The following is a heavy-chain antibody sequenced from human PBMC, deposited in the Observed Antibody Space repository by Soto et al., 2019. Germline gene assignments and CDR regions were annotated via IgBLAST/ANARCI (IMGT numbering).Heavy chain of an antibody. CDR1: GFTFSSYW. CDR3: VRDSGRGFYFDY. D-gene: IGHD3-10*01. Sequence: GGSLRLSCAASGFTFSSYWMSWVRQAPGKGLEWVGRIRNRPNSYTTQYAASVKGRFAVLRDDSENLVYLQMNDLKTEDTAVYYCVRDSGRGFYFDYWGQGAQVTVSS. V-gene: IGHV3-72*01. J-gene: IGHJ4*02. CDR2: IRNRPNSYTT.